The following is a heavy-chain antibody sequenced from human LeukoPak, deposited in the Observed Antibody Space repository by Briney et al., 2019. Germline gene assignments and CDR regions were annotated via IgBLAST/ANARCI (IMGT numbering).Heavy chain of an antibody. V-gene: IGHV1-69*13. CDR2: IIPIFGTA. J-gene: IGHJ4*02. CDR1: GGTFSSYA. CDR3: ARDSPQLAGYSYDLDY. D-gene: IGHD5-18*01. Sequence: GASVKVSCKASGGTFSSYAISWVRQAPGQGLEWMGGIIPIFGTANYAQKFQGRVTITADESTSTAYMELSSLRSEDTAVYYCARDSPQLAGYSYDLDYWGQGTLVTASS.